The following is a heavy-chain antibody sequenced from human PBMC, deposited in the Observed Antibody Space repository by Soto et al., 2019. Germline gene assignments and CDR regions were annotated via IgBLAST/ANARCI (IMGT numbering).Heavy chain of an antibody. CDR2: ISSSSSYI. CDR1: GFTFSSYS. CDR3: AKLGVAGTYDAFDV. V-gene: IGHV3-21*04. Sequence: GGSLRLSCAASGFTFSSYSMNWVRQAPGKGLEWVSSISSSSSYIYYADSVKGRFTISRDNSKNTLYLQMNSLRAEDTAVYYFAKLGVAGTYDAFDVWGRGAMVTVSS. D-gene: IGHD3-16*01. J-gene: IGHJ3*01.